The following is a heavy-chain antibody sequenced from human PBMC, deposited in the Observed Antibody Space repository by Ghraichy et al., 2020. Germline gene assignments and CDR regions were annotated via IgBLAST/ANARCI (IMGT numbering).Heavy chain of an antibody. CDR3: ARWNYHGNNGYKRFDY. CDR2: IYYSGST. Sequence: ETLSLTCNVYGGSLRSYYWSWIRQPPGKGLEWIGTIYYSGSTNYSPSLKSRVTMSVDTSKNQFSLKLSSVGAADTALYYCARWNYHGNNGYKRFDYWGQGTLVTVSA. J-gene: IGHJ4*02. CDR1: GGSLRSYY. V-gene: IGHV4-59*01. D-gene: IGHD3-22*01.